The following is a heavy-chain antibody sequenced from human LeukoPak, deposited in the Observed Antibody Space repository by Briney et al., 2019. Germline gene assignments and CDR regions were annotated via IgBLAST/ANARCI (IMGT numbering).Heavy chain of an antibody. J-gene: IGHJ3*02. CDR2: VVSSGST. D-gene: IGHD5-12*01. V-gene: IGHV4-39*07. Sequence: SETLSLTCTVSGGSLSSTGQYWGWIRQPPGKGLELIGTVVSSGSTHYNPSLMSRATIAVDRSKNQFSLKLSSVTSADTAVYYCARDRDGGYDFNAFDIWGPGTVVTVST. CDR1: GGSLSSTGQY. CDR3: ARDRDGGYDFNAFDI.